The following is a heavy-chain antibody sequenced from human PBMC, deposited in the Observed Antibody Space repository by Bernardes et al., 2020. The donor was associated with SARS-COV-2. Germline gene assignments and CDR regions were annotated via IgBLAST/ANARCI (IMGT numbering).Heavy chain of an antibody. J-gene: IGHJ3*01. CDR2: IYYSGAT. CDR1: GDSLADSRSVVY. D-gene: IGHD6-19*01. Sequence: SETLSLTCDVSGDSLADSRSVVYWTWIRQPPGKGLEWIGNIYYSGATNYNPSLRSRVTLSVDKSKNQFSLRLTSLTAADTAVYYCVREYSRAWSYAFDFWGHGTMVTVSP. V-gene: IGHV4-61*08. CDR3: VREYSRAWSYAFDF.